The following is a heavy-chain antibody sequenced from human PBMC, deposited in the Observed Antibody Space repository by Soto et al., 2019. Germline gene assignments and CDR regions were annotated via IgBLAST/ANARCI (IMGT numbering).Heavy chain of an antibody. Sequence: PSETLSVTCTVSGGSISSSSYYWVWIRQPPGKGLEWIGSIYYSGSTYYSPSLKGRVTISVDTSKNQFSLKLSSVTAADTALYYCARSHIEGATLDFWGQGTLVTVSS. CDR3: ARSHIEGATLDF. V-gene: IGHV4-39*01. CDR2: IYYSGST. D-gene: IGHD1-26*01. CDR1: GGSISSSSYY. J-gene: IGHJ4*02.